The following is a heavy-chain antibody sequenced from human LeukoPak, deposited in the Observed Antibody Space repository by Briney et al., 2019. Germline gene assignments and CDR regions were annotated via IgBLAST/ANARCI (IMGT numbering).Heavy chain of an antibody. CDR3: ARLPRGSSPDYYYYYMDV. CDR1: GGSISSSNYY. CDR2: VYYSGTT. Sequence: KASETLSLTCTVSGGSISSSNYYWPWIRQPPGKGLEWIGSVYYSGTTYYNPSLMGRATISADTSKNQFSLKLSSVTAADTAVYYCARLPRGSSPDYYYYYMDVWGKGIMVTVSS. V-gene: IGHV4-39*07. J-gene: IGHJ6*03. D-gene: IGHD6-6*01.